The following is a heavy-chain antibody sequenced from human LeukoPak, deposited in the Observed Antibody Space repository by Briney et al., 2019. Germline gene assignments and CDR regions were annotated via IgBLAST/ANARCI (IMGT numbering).Heavy chain of an antibody. D-gene: IGHD3-10*01. CDR2: ISNEGNYK. CDR3: AKGGHYLFDY. V-gene: IGHV3-30*18. Sequence: GRSLRLSCEGSGFTFSRHGMHCVRQAPGKGLEWVAVISNEGNYKYYGDSVKGRFAISRDNFKNTTYLQMNYLRPEDTAVYFCAKGGHYLFDYWGQGALVTVSS. CDR1: GFTFSRHG. J-gene: IGHJ4*02.